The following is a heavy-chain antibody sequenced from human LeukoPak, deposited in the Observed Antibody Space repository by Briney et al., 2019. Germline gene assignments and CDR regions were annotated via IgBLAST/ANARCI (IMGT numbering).Heavy chain of an antibody. J-gene: IGHJ4*02. CDR2: IYSGGST. Sequence: GGSLRLSCAASGFTVSSNYMSWVRQAPGKGLEWVSVIYSGGSTYYADSVKGRFTISRDNSKNTLYLQMNSLRAEDTAVYYCARDQVDPHRFDYWGQGTLVTVSS. CDR1: GFTVSSNY. D-gene: IGHD5-12*01. CDR3: ARDQVDPHRFDY. V-gene: IGHV3-66*01.